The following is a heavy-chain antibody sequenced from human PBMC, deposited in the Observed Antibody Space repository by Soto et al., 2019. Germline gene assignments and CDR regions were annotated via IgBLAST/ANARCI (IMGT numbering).Heavy chain of an antibody. CDR2: INAGNGNT. CDR1: GYTFTSYA. CDR3: ARSLVDCSGGSCYDWFDP. J-gene: IGHJ5*02. Sequence: QVQLVQSGAEVKKPGASVKVSCKASGYTFTSYAMHWVRQAPGQRLEWMGWINAGNGNTKYSQKFQGRVTITRDTSASTAYMELSSLRSEDTAVYYCARSLVDCSGGSCYDWFDPWGQGTLVTVSS. D-gene: IGHD2-15*01. V-gene: IGHV1-3*01.